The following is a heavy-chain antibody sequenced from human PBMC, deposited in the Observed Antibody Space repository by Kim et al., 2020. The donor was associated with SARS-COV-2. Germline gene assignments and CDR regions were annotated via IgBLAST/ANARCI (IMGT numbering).Heavy chain of an antibody. J-gene: IGHJ6*02. V-gene: IGHV1-8*01. Sequence: ASVKVSCKASGYTFTSYDINWVRQATGQGLEWMGWMNPNSGNTGYAQKFQGRVTMTRNTSISTAYMELSSLRSEDTAVYYCARWLFYDILTGYVEDYYYYGMDVWGQGTTVTVSS. CDR2: MNPNSGNT. CDR3: ARWLFYDILTGYVEDYYYYGMDV. D-gene: IGHD3-9*01. CDR1: GYTFTSYD.